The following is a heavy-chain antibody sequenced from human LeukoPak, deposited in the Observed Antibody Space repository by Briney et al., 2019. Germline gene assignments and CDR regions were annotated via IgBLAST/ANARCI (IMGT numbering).Heavy chain of an antibody. J-gene: IGHJ4*02. V-gene: IGHV3-7*03. CDR3: AREYCSGGSSYKGGIDY. CDR1: GFTFSSYW. CDR2: IKQDGSET. Sequence: GGPLRLSCAASGFTFSSYWMTWVRQAPGKGLEWVANIKQDGSETYYVDSVKGRFTISRDNAKHSLYLQMNSLRAEDTAVYYCAREYCSGGSSYKGGIDYWGQGTLVTVSS. D-gene: IGHD2-15*01.